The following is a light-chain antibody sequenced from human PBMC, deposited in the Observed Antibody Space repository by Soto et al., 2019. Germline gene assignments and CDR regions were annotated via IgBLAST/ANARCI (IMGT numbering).Light chain of an antibody. CDR2: VGTRRIVG. Sequence: QPVLAQAPSASASLGASVTLTCTLSSGDSNYKVDGYHQRPGKGPRFVMRVGTRRIVGSKADGIPARSSVLGSGLNRYLKTKNIQEEDESDYHCGEDHGSASNFGYVFGTGTKVTVL. J-gene: IGLJ1*01. CDR1: SGDSNYK. CDR3: GEDHGSASNFGYV. V-gene: IGLV9-49*01.